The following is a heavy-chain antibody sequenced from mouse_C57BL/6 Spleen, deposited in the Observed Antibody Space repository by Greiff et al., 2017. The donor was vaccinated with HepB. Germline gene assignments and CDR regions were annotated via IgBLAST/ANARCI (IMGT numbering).Heavy chain of an antibody. V-gene: IGHV1-42*01. CDR2: INPSTGGT. Sequence: EVKLVESGPELVKPGASVKISCKASGYSFTGYYMNWVKQSPEKSLEWIGEINPSTGGTTYNQKFKAKATLTVDKSSSTAYMQLKSLTSEDSAVYYCARRNYGSSVFYAMDYWGQGTSVTVSS. D-gene: IGHD1-1*01. J-gene: IGHJ4*01. CDR1: GYSFTGYY. CDR3: ARRNYGSSVFYAMDY.